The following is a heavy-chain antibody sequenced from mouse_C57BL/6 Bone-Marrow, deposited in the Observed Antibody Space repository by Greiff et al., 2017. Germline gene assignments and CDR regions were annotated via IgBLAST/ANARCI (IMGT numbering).Heavy chain of an antibody. J-gene: IGHJ2*01. CDR1: GYSITSGYY. CDR3: ARGFITTVVATVDY. V-gene: IGHV3-6*01. Sequence: EVQRVESGPGLVKPSQSLSLTCSVTGYSITSGYYWNWIRQFPGNKLEWMGYISYDGSNNYNPSLKNRISITRDTSKNQFFLKLNSVTTEDTATYYCARGFITTVVATVDYWGQGTTLTVSS. D-gene: IGHD1-1*01. CDR2: ISYDGSN.